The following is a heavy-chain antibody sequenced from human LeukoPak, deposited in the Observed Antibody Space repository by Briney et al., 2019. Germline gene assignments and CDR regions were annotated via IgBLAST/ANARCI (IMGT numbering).Heavy chain of an antibody. J-gene: IGHJ4*02. CDR3: ARGYFDRTFDY. Sequence: SETLSLTCTVSGGSISSNYWSWIRQPPGKGLEWIGHIYYSGSTNYNPSLKSRVTISVDTFRKQFSLNLSSVTAADTAVYYCARGYFDRTFDYWGQGTLVTVSS. CDR2: IYYSGST. V-gene: IGHV4-59*01. D-gene: IGHD3-22*01. CDR1: GGSISSNY.